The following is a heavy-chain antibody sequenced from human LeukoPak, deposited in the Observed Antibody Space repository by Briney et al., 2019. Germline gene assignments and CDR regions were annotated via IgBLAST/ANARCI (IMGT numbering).Heavy chain of an antibody. D-gene: IGHD2-2*02. V-gene: IGHV3-74*01. CDR2: INSDGSST. J-gene: IGHJ4*02. CDR1: GFTFSSYW. CDR3: VVPAAIRMVGSFDY. Sequence: GGSLRLSCAASGFTFSSYWMHWVRQAPGKGLVWVSRINSDGSSTSYADSVKGRFTISRDNAKNTLYLQMNSLRAEDTAVYYCVVPAAIRMVGSFDYWGQGTLVTVSS.